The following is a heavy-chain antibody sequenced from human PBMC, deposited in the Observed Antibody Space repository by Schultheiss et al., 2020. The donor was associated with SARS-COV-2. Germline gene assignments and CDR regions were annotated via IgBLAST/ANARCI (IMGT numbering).Heavy chain of an antibody. J-gene: IGHJ5*02. CDR1: GYTFTGYY. CDR2: INPNSGGT. CDR3: ARDSGIAVASSVWFDP. Sequence: ASVKVSCKASGYTFTGYYMHWVRQAPGQGLEWMGWINPNSGGTNYAQKFQGWVTMTRDTSISTAYMELSRLRSDDTAVYYCARDSGIAVASSVWFDPWGQGTLVTVSS. D-gene: IGHD6-19*01. V-gene: IGHV1-2*04.